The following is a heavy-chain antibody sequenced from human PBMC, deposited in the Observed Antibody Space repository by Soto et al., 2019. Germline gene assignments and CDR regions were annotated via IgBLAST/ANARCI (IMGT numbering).Heavy chain of an antibody. Sequence: QVQLVQSGAEVKKPGASVKVSCKASGYTFTPYPIHWVRQAPGQNLEWMGWINNGNGNTDYSQQFKDRVTITRDTSASTVYMELTSLRSEDTALYYCAREPLCGGRCYDNWFDPWGQGTLVTVSS. CDR2: INNGNGNT. D-gene: IGHD2-15*01. CDR3: AREPLCGGRCYDNWFDP. J-gene: IGHJ5*02. V-gene: IGHV1-3*04. CDR1: GYTFTPYP.